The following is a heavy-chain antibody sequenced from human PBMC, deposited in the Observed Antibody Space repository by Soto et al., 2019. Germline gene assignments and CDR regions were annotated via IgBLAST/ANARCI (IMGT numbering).Heavy chain of an antibody. V-gene: IGHV4-39*02. CDR1: GGSISSSSYY. Sequence: QLQLQESGPGLVKPSETLSLTCTVSGGSISSSSYYRGWIRQPPGKGLEWIGSIYYSGSTYYNPSLTSRVSTAVDTSQNQVSLKLSSVTAAAPAVYYCARDPRECSSSSRAFDIWGQGTMVTVSS. J-gene: IGHJ3*02. CDR3: ARDPRECSSSSRAFDI. CDR2: IYYSGST. D-gene: IGHD6-6*01.